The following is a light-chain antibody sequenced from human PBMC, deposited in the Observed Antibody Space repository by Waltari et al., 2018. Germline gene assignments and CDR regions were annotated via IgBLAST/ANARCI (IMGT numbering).Light chain of an antibody. CDR2: DVS. CDR3: CSYAGSSTYVV. J-gene: IGLJ2*01. V-gene: IGLV2-23*02. Sequence: QSALTQPASVSGSPGQSITISCTGTSSDVGGYNYVSWYQQHPGKAPKLMIYDVSKRPSGVSNRFSGSKSGNTASLTISGLQAEDEADYYCCSYAGSSTYVVFGGGTKLIVL. CDR1: SSDVGGYNY.